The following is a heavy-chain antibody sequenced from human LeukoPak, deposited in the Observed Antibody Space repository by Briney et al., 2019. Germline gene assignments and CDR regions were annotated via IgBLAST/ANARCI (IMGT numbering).Heavy chain of an antibody. V-gene: IGHV1-18*01. CDR1: GYTFTSYG. CDR3: ARYDYGDYVFDY. CDR2: ISAYNGNT. D-gene: IGHD4-17*01. J-gene: IGHJ4*02. Sequence: ASVKVSCKASGYTFTSYGISWVRQAPGQGLEWMGWISAYNGNTNYAQKLQGRVTMTTDTSTSTAYTELRSLRSDDTAVYYCARYDYGDYVFDYWGQGTLVTVSS.